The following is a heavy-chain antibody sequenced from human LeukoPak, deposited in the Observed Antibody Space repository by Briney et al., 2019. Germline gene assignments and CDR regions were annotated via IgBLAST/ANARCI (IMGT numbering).Heavy chain of an antibody. J-gene: IGHJ3*02. CDR1: GDSISSSSSY. CDR2: IYYSGST. Sequence: SETLSLTCTVSGDSISSSSSYWGWIRQPPGEGLEWIGSIYYSGSTYYNTSLKSRVTISVDTSKNQFSLRLNSVTAADTAVYFCARGPYSYDSSGAFDIWGQGTMVTVSS. V-gene: IGHV4-39*01. D-gene: IGHD3-22*01. CDR3: ARGPYSYDSSGAFDI.